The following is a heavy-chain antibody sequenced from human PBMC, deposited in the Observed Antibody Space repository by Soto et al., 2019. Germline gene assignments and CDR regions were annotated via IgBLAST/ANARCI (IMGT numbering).Heavy chain of an antibody. CDR3: TRDGQLPRYYYLGMDV. CDR1: GFNFGDYA. V-gene: IGHV3-49*04. Sequence: GGSLRLSCRVSGFNFGDYAMTWVRQTPGKGLEWVGFIRTYSYGETTEYAASVKGRFNIARDDSNNIAYLQMSSLKTDDTAVYYCTRDGQLPRYYYLGMDVWGQGTPVTVSS. D-gene: IGHD1-1*01. J-gene: IGHJ6*02. CDR2: IRTYSYGETT.